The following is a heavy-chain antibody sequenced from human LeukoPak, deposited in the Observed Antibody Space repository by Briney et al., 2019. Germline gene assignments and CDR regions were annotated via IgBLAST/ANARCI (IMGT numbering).Heavy chain of an antibody. V-gene: IGHV4-61*01. D-gene: IGHD3-22*01. CDR3: ARGPYYYDSSGYFVRGYGMDV. J-gene: IGHJ6*02. CDR1: GGSVSSGSYY. Sequence: SETLSLTCTVSGGSVSSGSYYWSWIRQPPGTGLEWIGYIYYSGSTNYNPSLKSRVTISVDTSKNQFSLKLSSVTAADTAVYYCARGPYYYDSSGYFVRGYGMDVWGQGTTVTVSS. CDR2: IYYSGST.